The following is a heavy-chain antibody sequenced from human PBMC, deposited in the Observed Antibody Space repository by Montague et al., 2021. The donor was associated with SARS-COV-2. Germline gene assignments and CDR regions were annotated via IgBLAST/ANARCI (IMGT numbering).Heavy chain of an antibody. D-gene: IGHD3-16*01. CDR3: ARDGEALAWGTFDI. J-gene: IGHJ3*02. CDR1: RDSIGSHNYF. Sequence: SETLSLTCTVSRDSIGSHNYFWAWIRQPAGKGLEWIGSVDYSGLTFYNPSLESRVTISVDTSKKQFSLKVKSVTAADTAVYYCARDGEALAWGTFDIWGQGTMVTDSS. CDR2: VDYSGLT. V-gene: IGHV4-39*07.